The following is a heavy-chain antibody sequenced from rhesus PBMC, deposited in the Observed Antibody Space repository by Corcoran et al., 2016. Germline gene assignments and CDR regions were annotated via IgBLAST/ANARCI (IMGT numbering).Heavy chain of an antibody. CDR3: ARLYTVDEGYFFDY. Sequence: QLHLQESGPGLVKPSETLSLTCAVSGASFTSYWWSWIRQSPGKGLEWSGEINGNSGSPNPTPPRKSRVTITKDASKNHISLKLSSVTAADTAVYYCARLYTVDEGYFFDYWGRSPGHRLL. CDR2: INGNSGSP. J-gene: IGHJ4*01. CDR1: GASFTSYW. D-gene: IGHD5-24*01. V-gene: IGHV4-80*01.